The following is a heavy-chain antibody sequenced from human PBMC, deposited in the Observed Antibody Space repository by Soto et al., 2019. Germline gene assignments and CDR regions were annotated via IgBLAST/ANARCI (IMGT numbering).Heavy chain of an antibody. CDR1: GYTFTSYY. D-gene: IGHD5-12*01. Sequence: ASVKVSFKASGYTFTSYYMHWVRQAPGQGLEWMGIINPSGGSTSYAQKFQGRVTMTRDTSTSTVYMELSSLRSEDTAVYYCASVEMATSYYYYGMDVWGQGTTVTVSS. CDR2: INPSGGST. CDR3: ASVEMATSYYYYGMDV. V-gene: IGHV1-46*01. J-gene: IGHJ6*02.